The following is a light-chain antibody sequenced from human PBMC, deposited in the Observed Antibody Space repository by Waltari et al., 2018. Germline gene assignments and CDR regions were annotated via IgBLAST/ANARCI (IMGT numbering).Light chain of an antibody. J-gene: IGKJ5*01. Sequence: DIQLTQSPAFLSASVGDRVTITCRASQDISSYLVWYQHKPGKAPELLIYAASTLQSGVPSRFSGSGSGADLTLTISSLQPEDFATYYCQQLMSYPITFGQGTRLEIK. V-gene: IGKV1-9*01. CDR2: AAS. CDR3: QQLMSYPIT. CDR1: QDISSY.